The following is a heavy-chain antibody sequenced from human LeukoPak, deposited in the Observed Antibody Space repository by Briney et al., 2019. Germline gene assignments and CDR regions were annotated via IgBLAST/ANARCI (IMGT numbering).Heavy chain of an antibody. J-gene: IGHJ4*02. CDR2: ISSSGNTI. D-gene: IGHD1-26*01. Sequence: GGSLRLSCATSGFSFRTYGMHWVRQAPGKGLEWVSYISSSGNTIYYADSVKGRFTISRDNAKNSLYLQMNSLRAGDTAVYYCARGFDIVGVLFDYWGQGTLVTVSS. CDR1: GFSFRTYG. CDR3: ARGFDIVGVLFDY. V-gene: IGHV3-48*04.